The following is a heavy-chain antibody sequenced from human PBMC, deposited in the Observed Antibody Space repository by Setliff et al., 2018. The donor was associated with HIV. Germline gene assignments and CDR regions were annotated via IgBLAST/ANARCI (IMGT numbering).Heavy chain of an antibody. Sequence: GESLKISCQGSGYTFSDYWIGWVRQMPGKGLEWMGIVYPGDSDTTYSPSFQGQVTISADKSISTAYLQWSSLKASDTAMCYCARHTRQLEFLEWLSPHYYHYYYMDVWGQGTTVTVSS. J-gene: IGHJ6*03. CDR2: VYPGDSDT. CDR1: GYTFSDYW. CDR3: ARHTRQLEFLEWLSPHYYHYYYMDV. D-gene: IGHD3-3*01. V-gene: IGHV5-51*01.